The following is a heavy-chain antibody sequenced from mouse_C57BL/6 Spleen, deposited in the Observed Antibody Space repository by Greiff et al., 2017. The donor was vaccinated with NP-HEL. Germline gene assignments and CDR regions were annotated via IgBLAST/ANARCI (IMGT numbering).Heavy chain of an antibody. J-gene: IGHJ4*01. CDR2: IYPRSGNT. CDR3: ARRGQLRHYAMDY. Sequence: VQLQQSGAELARPGASVKLSCKASGYTFTSYGISWVKQRTGQGLEWIGEIYPRSGNTYYNEKFKGKATLTADKSPSTAYMELRSLTSEDSAVYFCARRGQLRHYAMDYWGQGTSVTVSS. CDR1: GYTFTSYG. D-gene: IGHD3-2*02. V-gene: IGHV1-81*01.